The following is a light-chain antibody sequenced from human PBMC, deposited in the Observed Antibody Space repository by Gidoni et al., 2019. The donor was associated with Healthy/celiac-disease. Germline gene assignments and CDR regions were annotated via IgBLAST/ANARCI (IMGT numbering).Light chain of an antibody. V-gene: IGKV3-20*01. Sequence: EIVLTQSPGTLSLSPGERATLSCRASQTVSRSYLAWYQQKPGQAPRLLICGASSRATGIPDRFSGSGSGTDFTLTISRLEPEDFAVYYCQQYGSLPATFXXXTKLEIK. CDR1: QTVSRSY. CDR2: GAS. J-gene: IGKJ2*01. CDR3: QQYGSLPAT.